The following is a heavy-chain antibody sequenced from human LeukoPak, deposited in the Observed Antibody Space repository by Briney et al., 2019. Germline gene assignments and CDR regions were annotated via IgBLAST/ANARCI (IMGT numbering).Heavy chain of an antibody. V-gene: IGHV4-59*01. CDR2: IYYSGST. Sequence: SETLSLTCTVSGGSISSYYWSWIRQPPGKGLEWIGYIYYSGSTNYNPSFKSRVTISVDTSKNQFSLKLSSVTAADTAVYYCARGDGSSADYWGQGTLVTVSS. D-gene: IGHD6-6*01. CDR1: GGSISSYY. J-gene: IGHJ4*02. CDR3: ARGDGSSADY.